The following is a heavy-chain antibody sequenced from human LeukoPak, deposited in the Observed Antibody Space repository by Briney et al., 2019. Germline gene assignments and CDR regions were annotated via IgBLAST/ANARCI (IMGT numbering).Heavy chain of an antibody. D-gene: IGHD6-19*01. CDR3: ARGSSGWYSPEYFQH. J-gene: IGHJ1*01. Sequence: PGGSLRLSCAASGFTFSSYAMSWVRQAPGKGLEWVSAISGSGGSTYYADSVKGRFTISRDNSKNTLYLQMNSLRAEDTAVYYCARGSSGWYSPEYFQHWGQGTLVTVSS. CDR1: GFTFSSYA. V-gene: IGHV3-23*01. CDR2: ISGSGGST.